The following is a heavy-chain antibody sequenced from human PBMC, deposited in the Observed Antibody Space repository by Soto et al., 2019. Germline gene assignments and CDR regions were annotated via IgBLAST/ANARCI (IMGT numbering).Heavy chain of an antibody. J-gene: IGHJ4*02. CDR1: GFTFSSYS. Sequence: GGSLRLSCAASGFTFSSYSMSWVRQAPGKGLEWVSAISGSGGSTYYADSVKGRFTISRDNSKNTLYLQMNSLRAEDTAVYYCAKTVFGGVIRYFDYWGQGTLVSVSS. CDR3: AKTVFGGVIRYFDY. V-gene: IGHV3-23*01. D-gene: IGHD3-16*01. CDR2: ISGSGGST.